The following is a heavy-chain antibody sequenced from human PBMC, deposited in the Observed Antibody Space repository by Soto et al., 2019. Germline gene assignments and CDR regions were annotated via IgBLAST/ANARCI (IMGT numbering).Heavy chain of an antibody. Sequence: EVQLVESGGGLVQPGGSLRLSCAASGFTFSNYPMHWVRQAPGKGLEYVSALSSNGGSTYYANSVKGRFTISRDNSKNTLYLQMGSLKPEDMAVYYCARLNSSGCRFLDYWGQGTLVTVSS. CDR1: GFTFSNYP. J-gene: IGHJ4*02. CDR2: LSSNGGST. V-gene: IGHV3-64*01. CDR3: ARLNSSGCRFLDY. D-gene: IGHD6-19*01.